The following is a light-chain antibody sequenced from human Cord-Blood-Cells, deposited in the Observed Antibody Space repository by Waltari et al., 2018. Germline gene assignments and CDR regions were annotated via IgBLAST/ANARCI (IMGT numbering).Light chain of an antibody. CDR1: SSDVGCYNL. CDR3: SSYAGSYTPLV. CDR2: DVS. J-gene: IGLJ3*02. V-gene: IGLV2-11*01. Sequence: QSALTQPRSVAGSPGQSATISCTGTSSDVGCYNLVSWYQQHPGKAPKLMIYDVSKLPAGFPDRFSRSKSGNTASLSISGLQDENEPDYYCSSYAGSYTPLVVGGGTKLTVL.